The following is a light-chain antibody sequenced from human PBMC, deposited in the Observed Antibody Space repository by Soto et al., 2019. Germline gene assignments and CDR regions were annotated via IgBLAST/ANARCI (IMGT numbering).Light chain of an antibody. CDR1: QSIRSY. CDR2: GAS. J-gene: IGKJ1*01. CDR3: QQART. Sequence: DIQMTQSPSSLSASVGDRVTITCRASQSIRSYLNWYQQKPGKAPNLLIYGASSLQSGVPSRFSGSGSGTEFTLTISSLQPDDFATYYCQQARTFGQGTKVDIK. V-gene: IGKV1-39*01.